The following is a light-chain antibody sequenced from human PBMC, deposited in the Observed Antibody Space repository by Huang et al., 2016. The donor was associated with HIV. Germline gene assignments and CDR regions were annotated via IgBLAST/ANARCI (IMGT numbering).Light chain of an antibody. CDR3: QQYNNWPGYT. V-gene: IGKV3-15*01. CDR1: QSVSSN. CDR2: GAS. J-gene: IGKJ2*01. Sequence: EIVMTQSPATLSVSPGERATLSCRASQSVSSNLAWYQQKPGQAARLLIYGASTRATGIPARFSGSGSGTEFTLTISSLQSEDFAVYYCQQYNNWPGYTFGQGTKLEIK.